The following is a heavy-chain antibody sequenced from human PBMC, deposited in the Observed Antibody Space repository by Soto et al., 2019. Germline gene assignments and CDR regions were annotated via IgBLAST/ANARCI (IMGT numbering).Heavy chain of an antibody. Sequence: PSETLSLTCTVSGGSISSGGYYWSWIRQHPGKGLEWIGYIYYSGSTYYNPSLKSRVTISVDTSKNQFSLKLSSVTAADTAVYYCARYVVVPAATISRFDPWGQGTLVTVYS. CDR3: ARYVVVPAATISRFDP. J-gene: IGHJ5*02. D-gene: IGHD2-2*01. V-gene: IGHV4-31*03. CDR2: IYYSGST. CDR1: GGSISSGGYY.